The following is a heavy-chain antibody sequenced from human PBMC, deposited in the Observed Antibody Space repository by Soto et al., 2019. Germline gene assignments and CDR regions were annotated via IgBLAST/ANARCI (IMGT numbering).Heavy chain of an antibody. V-gene: IGHV3-30*18. D-gene: IGHD1-26*01. Sequence: QVQLVESGGGVVQPGRSLRLSCAASGFTFSSYGMHWVRQAPGKGLEWVAVISYDGSNKYYADSVKGRFTISRDNSKNPLYLQMNSLRAEDTAVYYCAKDRPSGSRPYYYGMDVWGQGTTVTVSS. CDR1: GFTFSSYG. CDR3: AKDRPSGSRPYYYGMDV. CDR2: ISYDGSNK. J-gene: IGHJ6*02.